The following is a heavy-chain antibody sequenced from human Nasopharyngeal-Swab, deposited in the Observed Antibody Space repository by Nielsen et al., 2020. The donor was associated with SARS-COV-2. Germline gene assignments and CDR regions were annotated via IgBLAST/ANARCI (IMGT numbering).Heavy chain of an antibody. CDR2: IYYSGST. CDR1: GGSISSYY. CDR3: ARFDSSGYPDAFDI. V-gene: IGHV4-59*12. D-gene: IGHD3-22*01. J-gene: IGHJ3*02. Sequence: SETLSLTCTVSGGSISSYYWSWIRQPPGKGLEWIGYIYYSGSTNYNPSLKSRVTISVDRSKNQFSLKLSSVTAADTAVYYCARFDSSGYPDAFDIWGQGTMVTVSS.